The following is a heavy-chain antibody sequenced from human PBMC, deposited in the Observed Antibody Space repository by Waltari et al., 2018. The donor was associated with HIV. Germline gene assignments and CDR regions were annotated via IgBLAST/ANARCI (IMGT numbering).Heavy chain of an antibody. D-gene: IGHD2-15*01. J-gene: IGHJ4*02. Sequence: QVHLVQSGPEVKKPGASVKVSCKTSGYSFTTSGISWVRQAPGQGLDWMVWISTYDRKTNYAQERHCRLTMTTDTSASTAYMELRSLRSDDTAIYYCAIVPSVIAVVIAVAHSYFDHWGQGTLVTVSS. CDR2: ISTYDRKT. CDR1: GYSFTTSG. V-gene: IGHV1-18*01. CDR3: AIVPSVIAVVIAVAHSYFDH.